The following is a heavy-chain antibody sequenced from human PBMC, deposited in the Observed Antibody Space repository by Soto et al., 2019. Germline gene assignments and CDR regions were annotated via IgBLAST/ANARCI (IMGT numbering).Heavy chain of an antibody. D-gene: IGHD3-16*01. Sequence: SETLSLTCTVSGVSISSGDYYWSWIRQPPGKGLEWIGYIYYSGSTYYNPSLKSRVTISVDTSKNQFSLKLSSVTAADTAVYYCARDSLSVAYRPTWGQGTLVTVSS. V-gene: IGHV4-30-4*01. J-gene: IGHJ5*02. CDR2: IYYSGST. CDR3: ARDSLSVAYRPT. CDR1: GVSISSGDYY.